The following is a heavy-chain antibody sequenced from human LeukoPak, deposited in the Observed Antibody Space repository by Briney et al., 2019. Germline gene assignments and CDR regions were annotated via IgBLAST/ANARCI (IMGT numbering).Heavy chain of an antibody. CDR3: AREGAFDI. V-gene: IGHV4-4*07. CDR1: GGSISSYY. CDR2: IYTSRST. J-gene: IGHJ3*02. Sequence: SETLSLTCTVSGGSISSYYWSWIRQPAGKGLEWIGRIYTSRSTTYNPSLKSRVTMSVDTSTQQFSLKLNSVTAAHTAVYYCAREGAFDIWGQGTRVSVST.